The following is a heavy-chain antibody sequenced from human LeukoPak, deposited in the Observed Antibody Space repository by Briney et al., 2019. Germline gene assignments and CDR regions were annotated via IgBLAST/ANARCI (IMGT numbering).Heavy chain of an antibody. J-gene: IGHJ4*02. D-gene: IGHD6-6*01. CDR3: ARSPYSSSPQFDY. CDR2: IYYSGST. CDR1: GGSISSYY. Sequence: PSETLSLTCTVSGGSISSYYWSWIRQPPGKGLEWIGYIYYSGSTNYNPSLKSRVTISVDTSRNQFSLKLSSVTAADTAEYYCARSPYSSSPQFDYWGQGTLVTVSS. V-gene: IGHV4-59*01.